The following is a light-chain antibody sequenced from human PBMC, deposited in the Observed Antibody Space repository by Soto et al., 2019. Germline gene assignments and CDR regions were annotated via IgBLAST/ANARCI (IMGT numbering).Light chain of an antibody. J-gene: IGKJ4*01. CDR2: AAS. Sequence: AIRMTQSPSSLSASTGDRVTITCRASQGISSYLAWYQQKPGKAPKLLIYAASTLQSGVPSRFSGSGSGTDFTLTTSCLQSEDFATYYCQQYYSYPLFGGGTKVEIK. V-gene: IGKV1-8*01. CDR1: QGISSY. CDR3: QQYYSYPL.